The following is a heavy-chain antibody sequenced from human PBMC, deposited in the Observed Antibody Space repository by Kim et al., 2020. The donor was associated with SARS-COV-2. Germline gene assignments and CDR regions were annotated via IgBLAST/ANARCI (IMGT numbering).Heavy chain of an antibody. J-gene: IGHJ4*02. CDR3: VRDGGLYRHSRLLWSELPKFNC. Sequence: GGSLRLSCAASGFTFSDYGFHWVRQAPGKGLEWVAIISFDGSNKYYGDSVKGRFAISRDDSENTLFLQMSSLRVEDTAVYFCVRDGGLYRHSRLLWSELPKFNCWGQGTLVTVSS. CDR2: ISFDGSNK. V-gene: IGHV3-30*06. D-gene: IGHD3-10*01. CDR1: GFTFSDYG.